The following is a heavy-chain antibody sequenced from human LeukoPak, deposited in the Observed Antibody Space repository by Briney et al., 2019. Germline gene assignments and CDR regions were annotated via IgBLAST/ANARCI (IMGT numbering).Heavy chain of an antibody. CDR1: GFTFSNYA. Sequence: PGGSLRLSCAASGFTFSNYAMHWVRQAPGKGLEWVAVIWYDGSNKYYVDSAKGRFTISRDNSRNTLYLQMNSLSVEDTAVYYCGRGQQLVDYWGQGTLVTVSS. V-gene: IGHV3-33*01. D-gene: IGHD6-13*01. J-gene: IGHJ4*02. CDR3: GRGQQLVDY. CDR2: IWYDGSNK.